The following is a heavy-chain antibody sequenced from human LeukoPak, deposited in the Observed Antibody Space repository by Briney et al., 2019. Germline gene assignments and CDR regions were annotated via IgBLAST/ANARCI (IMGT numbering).Heavy chain of an antibody. V-gene: IGHV4-38-2*02. CDR1: GYFITTGYH. J-gene: IGHJ3*02. CDR2: IFHNGNN. D-gene: IGHD2-15*01. Sequence: PSETLSLTCTVSGYFITTGYHWGWIRQPPGKGLEWIGYIFHNGNNYYNPSLKSRVTISVDTSKNQFSLKLSSVTAADTAVYYCARRSETDAFDIWGQGTMVTVSS. CDR3: ARRSETDAFDI.